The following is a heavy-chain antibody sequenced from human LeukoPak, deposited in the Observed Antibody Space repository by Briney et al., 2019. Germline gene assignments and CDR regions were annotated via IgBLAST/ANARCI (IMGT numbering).Heavy chain of an antibody. Sequence: SETLSLTCTVSGGSISSSSYYWGWIRQPPGKGLEWIGSIYYSGSTYYNPSLKSRVTISVDTSKNQFSLKLSSVTAADTAVYYCARTVRFLEWLLPRFDYWGQGTLVTVSS. CDR1: GGSISSSSYY. CDR3: ARTVRFLEWLLPRFDY. V-gene: IGHV4-39*01. J-gene: IGHJ4*02. CDR2: IYYSGST. D-gene: IGHD3-3*01.